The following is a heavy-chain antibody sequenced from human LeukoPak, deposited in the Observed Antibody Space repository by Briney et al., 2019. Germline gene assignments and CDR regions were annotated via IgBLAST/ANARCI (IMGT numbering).Heavy chain of an antibody. V-gene: IGHV3-74*01. CDR3: ARGYSSSYRIDY. Sequence: QPGGSLRLSCAASGFTFSSYWMHWVRQAPGKGLVWVSRINTDGSSTTYADSVKGRFTISRDNAKNTLYLQMNSLSAEDTAVYYCARGYSSSYRIDYWGQGTLATVSS. D-gene: IGHD6-6*01. CDR1: GFTFSSYW. J-gene: IGHJ4*02. CDR2: INTDGSST.